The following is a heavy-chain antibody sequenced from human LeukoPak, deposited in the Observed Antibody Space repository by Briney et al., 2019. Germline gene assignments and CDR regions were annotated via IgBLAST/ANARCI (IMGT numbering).Heavy chain of an antibody. CDR3: ARERPDYGVHRGYFDY. CDR1: GFTFSSYA. CDR2: ISYDGSNK. Sequence: PGGSLRLSCAASGFTFSSYAMHWVRQAPGKGLEWVAVISYDGSNKYYADSVKGRFTISRDNSKNTLYLQMNSLRAEDTAVYYCARERPDYGVHRGYFDYWGQGTLVTVSS. V-gene: IGHV3-30-3*01. D-gene: IGHD4-17*01. J-gene: IGHJ4*02.